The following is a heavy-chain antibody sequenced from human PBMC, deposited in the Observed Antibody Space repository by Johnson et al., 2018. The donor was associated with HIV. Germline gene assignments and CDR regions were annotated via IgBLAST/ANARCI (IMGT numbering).Heavy chain of an antibody. V-gene: IGHV3-30*18. Sequence: QVQLVESGGGVVQPGRSLRLSCVASGFTFSSYGMHWVRQAPGKGLEWVTIISYDGSNKYYADSVKGRFTTSRDNSKNTLYLQMSSLRTEDTAVYYCAKERQLVRAFDIWGQWTMVTVSS. CDR1: GFTFSSYG. J-gene: IGHJ3*02. CDR3: AKERQLVRAFDI. D-gene: IGHD6-6*01. CDR2: ISYDGSNK.